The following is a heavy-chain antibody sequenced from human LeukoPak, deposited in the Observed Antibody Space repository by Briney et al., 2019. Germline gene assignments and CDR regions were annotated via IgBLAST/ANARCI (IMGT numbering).Heavy chain of an antibody. Sequence: GGSLRLSCTASGFTFGDYAMSWFRQAPGKGLEWVGFIRSKAYGGTTEYAASVKGRITISRDDSKSIAYLQMNSLKTEDTAVYYCTRMTGYPHTFDYWGQGTLVTVSS. CDR1: GFTFGDYA. V-gene: IGHV3-49*03. D-gene: IGHD3-9*01. CDR3: TRMTGYPHTFDY. J-gene: IGHJ4*02. CDR2: IRSKAYGGTT.